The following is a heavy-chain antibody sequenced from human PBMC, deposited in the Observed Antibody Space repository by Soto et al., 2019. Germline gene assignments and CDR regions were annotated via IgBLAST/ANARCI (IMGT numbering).Heavy chain of an antibody. CDR2: IYYSGST. J-gene: IGHJ3*02. Sequence: SETLSLTCTVSGGSISSGGYYWIWIRQHPGKGLEWIGYIYYSGSTYYNPSLKSRVTISVDTSKNQFSLKLSSVTAADTAVYYCARASGGFGELFPDDAFDIWGQGTMVTVSS. CDR3: ARASGGFGELFPDDAFDI. V-gene: IGHV4-31*03. CDR1: GGSISSGGYY. D-gene: IGHD3-10*01.